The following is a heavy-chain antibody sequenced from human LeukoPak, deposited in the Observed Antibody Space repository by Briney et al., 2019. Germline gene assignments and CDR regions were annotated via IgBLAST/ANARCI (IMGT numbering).Heavy chain of an antibody. Sequence: SETLSLTCTVSGGPISSYYWSWIRQPPGKGLEWIGFVHSSGSTYPNPSLKSRITMSVDTSKNQFSLKLTSVTAADTAVYYCARLNGYNYIFDYWGQGTLVTVSS. CDR1: GGPISSYY. CDR3: ARLNGYNYIFDY. CDR2: VHSSGST. V-gene: IGHV4-59*01. J-gene: IGHJ4*02. D-gene: IGHD5-24*01.